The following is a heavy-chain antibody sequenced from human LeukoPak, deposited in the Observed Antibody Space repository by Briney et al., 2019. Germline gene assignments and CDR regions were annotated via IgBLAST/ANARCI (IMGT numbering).Heavy chain of an antibody. CDR1: GFTVSSNY. CDR2: IYSGGST. CDR3: ARGLRGYYYYYMDV. J-gene: IGHJ6*03. Sequence: GGSLRLSCVASGFTVSSNYMSWVRQAPGKGLEWVSVIYSGGSTYYADSVKGRFTISRDNSKNTLYLQMNSLRAEDTAVYYCARGLRGYYYYYMDVWGKGTTVTISS. D-gene: IGHD3-10*01. V-gene: IGHV3-53*01.